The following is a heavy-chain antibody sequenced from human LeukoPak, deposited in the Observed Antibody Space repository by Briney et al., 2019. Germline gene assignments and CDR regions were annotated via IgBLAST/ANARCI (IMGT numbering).Heavy chain of an antibody. Sequence: GGSLRLSCAASGFTFSTYGMHWVRQAPGKGLEWVAIISYHGRNKYYVDSVRGRFTISRDNSKNTLYLQMNSLRAEDTAVYYCATSSSSANYFYFDSWGQGTLVTISS. CDR2: ISYHGRNK. V-gene: IGHV3-30*03. CDR1: GFTFSTYG. J-gene: IGHJ4*02. D-gene: IGHD6-6*01. CDR3: ATSSSSANYFYFDS.